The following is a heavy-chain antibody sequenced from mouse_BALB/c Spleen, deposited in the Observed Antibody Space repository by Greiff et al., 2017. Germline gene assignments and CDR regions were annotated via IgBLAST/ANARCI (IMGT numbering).Heavy chain of an antibody. J-gene: IGHJ4*01. CDR2: IYPGNSDT. D-gene: IGHD2-4*01. CDR3: SMITTGYYAMDY. CDR1: GYTFTSYW. V-gene: IGHV1-5*01. Sequence: EVQLQQSGTVLARPGASVKMSCKASGYTFTSYWMHWVKQRPGQGLEWIGAIYPGNSDTSYNQKFKGKAKLTAVTSTSTAYMELSSLTNEDSAVYYCSMITTGYYAMDYWGQGTSVTVSS.